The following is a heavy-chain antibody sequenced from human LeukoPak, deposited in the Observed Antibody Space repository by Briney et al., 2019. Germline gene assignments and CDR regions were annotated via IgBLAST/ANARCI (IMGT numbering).Heavy chain of an antibody. V-gene: IGHV3-30*18. CDR3: AKVAGGDYAGFDY. Sequence: GGSLRLSCAASGFTFSSYGMHWVRQAPGKGLGWVAVISYDGSNKYYADSVKGRFTISRDNSKNTLYLQMNSLRAEDTAVYYCAKVAGGDYAGFDYWGQGTLVTVSS. CDR1: GFTFSSYG. J-gene: IGHJ4*02. CDR2: ISYDGSNK. D-gene: IGHD4-17*01.